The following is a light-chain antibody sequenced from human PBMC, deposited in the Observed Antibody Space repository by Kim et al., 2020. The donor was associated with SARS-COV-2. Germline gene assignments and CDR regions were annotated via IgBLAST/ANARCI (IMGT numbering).Light chain of an antibody. J-gene: IGLJ3*02. V-gene: IGLV2-14*03. Sequence: GQLFTISCTGPSSDVGGYNYVSWLQPPPGKAPNLMIYDVTIRPSGVSNRFAGSQSGNTASLTISGLQAEDGADYYCSSYTSSSTRVFGGGTQLTVL. CDR1: SSDVGGYNY. CDR2: DVT. CDR3: SSYTSSSTRV.